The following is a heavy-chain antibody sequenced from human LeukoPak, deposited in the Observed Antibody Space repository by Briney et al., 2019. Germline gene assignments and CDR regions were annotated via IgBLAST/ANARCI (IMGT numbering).Heavy chain of an antibody. Sequence: NPGGSLRLSCAASGFTFSDYYKSWIRQAPGKGLEWVSYISSSGSTIYYADSVKGRFTISRDNAKNSLYLQMNSLRAEDTAVYYCASGYYYDSSGSHTGVAFDIWGQGTMVTVSS. CDR2: ISSSGSTI. CDR1: GFTFSDYY. D-gene: IGHD3-22*01. J-gene: IGHJ3*02. CDR3: ASGYYYDSSGSHTGVAFDI. V-gene: IGHV3-11*01.